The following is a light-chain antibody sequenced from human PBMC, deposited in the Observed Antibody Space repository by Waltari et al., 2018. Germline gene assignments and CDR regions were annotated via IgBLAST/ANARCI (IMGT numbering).Light chain of an antibody. V-gene: IGKV3-20*01. CDR2: DAS. CDR3: QKYGTLPAT. Sequence: EIMLTQSPGTLSLSPGERATLSCRAGQSISKYLAGYQQKPGQAPTLLIFDASSRATGIPDRFSGSGSGTDFSLTISRLEPEDVAVYYCQKYGTLPATFGQGTKVEIK. J-gene: IGKJ1*01. CDR1: QSISKY.